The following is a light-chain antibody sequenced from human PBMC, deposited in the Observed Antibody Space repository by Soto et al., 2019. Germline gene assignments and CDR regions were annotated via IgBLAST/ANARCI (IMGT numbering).Light chain of an antibody. V-gene: IGKV3-20*01. Sequence: EIVLTQSPGTLSLSPGERATLSCRASQSVSSSYLAWYQQKPGQAPRLLIYGASSRATGIPDRFSGSGSGTHFTLTISRLEPEDFAVYYCQKYGSSRTFGHGTKVEIK. J-gene: IGKJ1*01. CDR3: QKYGSSRT. CDR1: QSVSSSY. CDR2: GAS.